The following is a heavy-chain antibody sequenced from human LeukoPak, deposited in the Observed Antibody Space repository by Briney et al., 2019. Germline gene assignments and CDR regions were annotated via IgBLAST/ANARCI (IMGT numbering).Heavy chain of an antibody. V-gene: IGHV1-18*01. J-gene: IGHJ6*03. CDR1: GYTFTSYG. Sequence: GASVKVSCKASGYTFTSYGISWVRQAPGQGLEWMGWISAYNGNTNYAQKLQGRVTMTTDTSTSTAYMELRSLRSDDTAVYYCARTGSSWYPPLGYYYYYYMDVWGKGTTVTISS. CDR3: ARTGSSWYPPLGYYYYYYMDV. D-gene: IGHD6-13*01. CDR2: ISAYNGNT.